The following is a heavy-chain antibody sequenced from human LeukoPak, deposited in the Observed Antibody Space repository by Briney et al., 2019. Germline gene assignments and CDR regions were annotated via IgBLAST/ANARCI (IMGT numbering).Heavy chain of an antibody. J-gene: IGHJ2*01. CDR2: IYSSGST. CDR3: ASSITAADWFFHL. D-gene: IGHD6-13*01. CDR1: GGSISPYY. V-gene: IGHV4-4*07. Sequence: SETLSLTCTVSGGSISPYYWSWIRQPAGKGLEWLGGIYSSGSTHYNPSLKSRVTMSVDTSKNQFSLKLNSVTAADTAVYYCASSITAADWFFHLWGRGTLVTVSS.